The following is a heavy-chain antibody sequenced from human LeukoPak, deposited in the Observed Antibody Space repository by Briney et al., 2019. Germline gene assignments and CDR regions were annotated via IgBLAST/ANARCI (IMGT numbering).Heavy chain of an antibody. J-gene: IGHJ5*02. V-gene: IGHV1-2*02. CDR2: INPNSGGT. CDR1: GYTFTSYY. D-gene: IGHD6-19*01. CDR3: ARSAVAAENWFDP. Sequence: ASVKVSCKASGYTFTSYYMHWVRQAPGQGLEWMGWINPNSGGTNYAQKFQGRVTMTRDTSISTAYMELSRLRSDDTAVYYCARSAVAAENWFDPWGQGTLVTVSS.